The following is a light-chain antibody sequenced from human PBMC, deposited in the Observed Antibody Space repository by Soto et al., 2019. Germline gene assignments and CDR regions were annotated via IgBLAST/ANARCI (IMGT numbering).Light chain of an antibody. CDR3: QQFGSSPYT. Sequence: EIVLTQSPGTLSLSPGERATLSCRASQSASSTYVAWYQQKPGQAPRLLIYGASTRATGIPDRFSGSGSGTDFTLTISRLEPEDFAVYFCQQFGSSPYTFGQGTKLEIK. J-gene: IGKJ2*01. CDR1: QSASSTY. V-gene: IGKV3-20*01. CDR2: GAS.